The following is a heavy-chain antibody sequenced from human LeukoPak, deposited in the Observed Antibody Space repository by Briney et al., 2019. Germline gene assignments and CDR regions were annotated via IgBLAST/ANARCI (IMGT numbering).Heavy chain of an antibody. D-gene: IGHD6-6*01. CDR3: ARVPHGEQLAEKDY. CDR1: GFTFSSYV. J-gene: IGHJ4*02. V-gene: IGHV3-30*03. CDR2: ISYDGSDK. Sequence: GGSLRLSCAASGFTFSSYVMHWVRQAPGKGLEWVAVISYDGSDKYYADSVKGRFTISRDSSKDTLYLQMNSLRAEDTAVYYCARVPHGEQLAEKDYWGQGTLVTVSS.